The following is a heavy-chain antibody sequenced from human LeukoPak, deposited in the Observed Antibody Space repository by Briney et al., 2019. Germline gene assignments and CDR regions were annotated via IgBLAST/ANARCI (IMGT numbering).Heavy chain of an antibody. V-gene: IGHV4-38-2*02. CDR3: ARGGLDYFDS. CDR2: IYHSGST. J-gene: IGHJ4*02. CDR1: GYSISSGYY. Sequence: PSDTLSLTCTVSGYSISSGYYWGWIRQPPGKGLEWIGSIYHSGSTYYNPCLKSRVTISVDTSKNQFSLKLSSVTAADTAVYYCARGGLDYFDSWGQGTLVTVSS. D-gene: IGHD6-19*01.